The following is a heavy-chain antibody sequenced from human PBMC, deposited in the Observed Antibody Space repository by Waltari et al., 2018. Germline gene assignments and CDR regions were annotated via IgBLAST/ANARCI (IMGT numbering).Heavy chain of an antibody. CDR2: IYNGGST. CDR3: AKERKIAVRFSAVDY. CDR1: VFTFSSYA. J-gene: IGHJ4*02. D-gene: IGHD6-19*01. Sequence: EVQLFESGGGLVQPGGSLRLSCAASVFTFSSYAMSWVRPAPGQGLEWVSVIYNGGSTYYTESGKGRCTISRDNSKNTLYLQMNSLRAEDTAVYYCAKERKIAVRFSAVDYWGQGTLVTVSS. V-gene: IGHV3-23*03.